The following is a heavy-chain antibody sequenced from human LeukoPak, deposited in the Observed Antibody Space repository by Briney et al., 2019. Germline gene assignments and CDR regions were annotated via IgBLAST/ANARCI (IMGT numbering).Heavy chain of an antibody. CDR2: ISYDGSNK. CDR3: ARDAPITGATDYFDY. D-gene: IGHD1-20*01. CDR1: GFTFSSYA. J-gene: IGHJ4*02. Sequence: GGSLRLSCGASGFTFSSYAMHWVRQAPGKGLEGVAVISYDGSNKYYADSVKGRFTISRDNSKNTLYLQMNSLRAEDTAVYYCARDAPITGATDYFDYWGQGTLVTVSS. V-gene: IGHV3-30*04.